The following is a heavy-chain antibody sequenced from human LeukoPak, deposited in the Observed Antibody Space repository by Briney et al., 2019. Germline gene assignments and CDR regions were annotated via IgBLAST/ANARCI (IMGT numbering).Heavy chain of an antibody. J-gene: IGHJ3*02. D-gene: IGHD4-23*01. CDR2: INPGDFDT. CDR3: ARHYGGDGFDI. Sequence: GKSLKISCQGSGYNFATYWIGWVRQMPGRGLEWMGLINPGDFDTRYSPSFQGQVTISVDRSTSTAYLQWSSLRASDTGMYYCARHYGGDGFDIWGQGTMVTVSS. CDR1: GYNFATYW. V-gene: IGHV5-51*01.